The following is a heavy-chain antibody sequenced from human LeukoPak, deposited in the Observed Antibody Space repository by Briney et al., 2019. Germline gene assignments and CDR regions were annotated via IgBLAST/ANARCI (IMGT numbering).Heavy chain of an antibody. Sequence: ASVKVSCKASGYTFTTYYIHWVRQAPGQGPEWMGLIKPSDGTTIYAHNFQGRATMTRDTSTSTVYMELSSLRSEDTAVYYCGRGDSNYYYGMDVWGQGTTVTVS. D-gene: IGHD2-21*02. J-gene: IGHJ6*02. CDR3: GRGDSNYYYGMDV. CDR2: IKPSDGTT. V-gene: IGHV1-46*01. CDR1: GYTFTTYY.